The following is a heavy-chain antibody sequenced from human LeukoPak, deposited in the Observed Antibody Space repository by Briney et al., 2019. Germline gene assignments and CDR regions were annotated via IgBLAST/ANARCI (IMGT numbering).Heavy chain of an antibody. D-gene: IGHD2/OR15-2a*01. Sequence: PGGSLRLSCEASGFTFSTYNMNWVRQAPGKGLEWVSYISSSGSTIYYADSVKGRFTISRDNAKNSLYLQMNSLRAEDTAVYYCAREGFYFDIWGQGTMVTVSS. CDR3: AREGFYFDI. CDR2: ISSSGSTI. J-gene: IGHJ3*02. V-gene: IGHV3-48*04. CDR1: GFTFSTYN.